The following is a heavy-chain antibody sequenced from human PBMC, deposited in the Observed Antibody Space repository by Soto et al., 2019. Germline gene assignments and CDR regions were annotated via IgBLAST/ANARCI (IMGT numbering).Heavy chain of an antibody. J-gene: IGHJ4*02. CDR3: ARGVAVAAPYYFDY. CDR2: IYHSGST. V-gene: IGHV4-30-2*01. Sequence: SETLSLTCAVSGGSISSGGYSWSWIRQPPGKGLEWIGYIYHSGSTYYNPSLKSRVTISVVRSKNQFSLNLSSVTAADTAVYYCARGVAVAAPYYFDYWGQGTLVTVSS. D-gene: IGHD6-19*01. CDR1: GGSISSGGYS.